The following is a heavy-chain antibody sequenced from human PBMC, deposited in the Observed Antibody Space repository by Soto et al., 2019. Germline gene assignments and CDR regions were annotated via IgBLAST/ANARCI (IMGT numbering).Heavy chain of an antibody. Sequence: PGGSLRLSCAASGFTFSSYWMSWVRQAPGKGLEWVANIKQDGSEKYYVDSVKGRFTISRDNAKNSLYLQMNSLRAEDTAVYYCARDKGDSGYDRAGGYYYYYGMDVWGQGTTVTVSS. J-gene: IGHJ6*02. CDR1: GFTFSSYW. CDR3: ARDKGDSGYDRAGGYYYYYGMDV. D-gene: IGHD5-12*01. CDR2: IKQDGSEK. V-gene: IGHV3-7*01.